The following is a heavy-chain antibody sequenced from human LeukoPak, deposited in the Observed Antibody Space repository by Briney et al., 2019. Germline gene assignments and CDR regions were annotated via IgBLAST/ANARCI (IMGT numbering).Heavy chain of an antibody. CDR2: INPNRGGT. CDR1: GYTFTGYY. Sequence: APVKVSCKASGYTFTGYYMHWVRQTPGQGLEWMGWINPNRGGTNYAQKFQGRVTMTRDTSISTAYMELSRLRSDDTAVYYCARDPSAGTTYNYFDYWGQGTLFTVSS. J-gene: IGHJ4*02. CDR3: ARDPSAGTTYNYFDY. V-gene: IGHV1-2*02. D-gene: IGHD1-1*01.